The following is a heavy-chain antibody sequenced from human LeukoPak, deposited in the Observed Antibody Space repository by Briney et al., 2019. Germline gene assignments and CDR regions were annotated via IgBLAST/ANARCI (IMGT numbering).Heavy chain of an antibody. D-gene: IGHD3-22*01. CDR1: GGSISSGDYY. CDR2: MYYSGST. V-gene: IGHV4-30-4*01. J-gene: IGHJ5*02. Sequence: SETLSLTCTVSGGSISSGDYYWSWVRQPPGTGLEWIAYMYYSGSTYYNPSLKSRVTMSADTSKNQLSLKLSSVTAADTAVYYCARPYYYDSRIDPWGQGILVTVSS. CDR3: ARPYYYDSRIDP.